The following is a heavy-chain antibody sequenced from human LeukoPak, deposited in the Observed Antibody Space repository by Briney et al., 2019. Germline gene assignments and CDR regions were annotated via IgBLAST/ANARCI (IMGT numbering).Heavy chain of an antibody. V-gene: IGHV3-30*04. CDR3: AREEAASSSWYYFDY. D-gene: IGHD6-13*01. J-gene: IGHJ4*02. CDR2: ISYDGSNK. Sequence: GGSLRLSCAASGFTFSSYAMHWVRQAPGKGLEWVAVISYDGSNKYYADSVKGRFTISRDNSKNTLYLQTNSLRAEDTAVYYCAREEAASSSWYYFDYWGQGTLVTVSS. CDR1: GFTFSSYA.